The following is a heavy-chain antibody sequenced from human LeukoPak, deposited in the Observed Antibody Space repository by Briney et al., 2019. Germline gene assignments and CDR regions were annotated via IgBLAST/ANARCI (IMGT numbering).Heavy chain of an antibody. CDR3: ARLGFYDLSTTYYYHAMDV. CDR2: VYYSGST. J-gene: IGHJ6*02. D-gene: IGHD3-9*01. CDR1: GGSISTYY. V-gene: IGHV4-59*08. Sequence: SETLSLTCTVSGGSISTYYWSWIRQPPGKGLEWIGYVYYSGSTNYNPSLKSRVTISVDMSNNQFSLKLYSVTAADTAVYYCARLGFYDLSTTYYYHAMDVWGQGITVTVSS.